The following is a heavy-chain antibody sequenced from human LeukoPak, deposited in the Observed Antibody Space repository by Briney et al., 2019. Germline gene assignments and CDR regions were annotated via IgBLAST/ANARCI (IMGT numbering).Heavy chain of an antibody. CDR3: ARDRSLLLWFGFDY. D-gene: IGHD3-10*01. CDR1: GFTLSNFW. J-gene: IGHJ4*02. Sequence: PGGSLRLSCAASGFTLSNFWMSWVRRAPGKGLEWVASMERDGSEKNYVDAVKGRFTISRDNAKNTLYLQMNSLRAEDTAVYYCARDRSLLLWFGFDYWGQGTLVTVSS. V-gene: IGHV3-7*01. CDR2: MERDGSEK.